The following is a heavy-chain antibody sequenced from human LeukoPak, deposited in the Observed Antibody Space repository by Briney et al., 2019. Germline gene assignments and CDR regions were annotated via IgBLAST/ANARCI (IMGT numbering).Heavy chain of an antibody. Sequence: SVKVSCKASGGTFSSYAISWVRQAPGQGLEWMGGIIPIFGTANYAQKFQGRVTITRDTSASTAYMELSSLRSEDTAVYYCARIQPVDSSSWYLSPSYYYYYGMDVWGQGTTVTVSS. J-gene: IGHJ6*02. CDR1: GGTFSSYA. D-gene: IGHD6-13*01. V-gene: IGHV1-69*05. CDR3: ARIQPVDSSSWYLSPSYYYYYGMDV. CDR2: IIPIFGTA.